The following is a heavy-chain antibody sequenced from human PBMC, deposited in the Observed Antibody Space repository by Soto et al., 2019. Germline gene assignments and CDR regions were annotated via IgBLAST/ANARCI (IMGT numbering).Heavy chain of an antibody. D-gene: IGHD1-26*01. J-gene: IGHJ5*02. CDR2: ISGSGSST. Sequence: SLRLSCAVSGFTFSSYAMNWVRQAPGKGLEWVSAISGSGSSTYYADSVKGRFTISRDNSKSTLYLQMNSLRAEDTALYYCAKDSYQRVGPTRSWFDPWGQGTLVTVSS. CDR1: GFTFSSYA. CDR3: AKDSYQRVGPTRSWFDP. V-gene: IGHV3-23*01.